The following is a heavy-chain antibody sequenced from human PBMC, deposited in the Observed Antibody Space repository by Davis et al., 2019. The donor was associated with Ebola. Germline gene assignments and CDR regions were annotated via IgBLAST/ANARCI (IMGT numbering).Heavy chain of an antibody. CDR3: AKLYGSGSYIDY. CDR1: GFTFSGYA. J-gene: IGHJ4*02. V-gene: IGHV3-23*01. CDR2: ISGSGGST. Sequence: GESLKISCAASGFTFSGYAMTWFRQAPGKGLDWVSAISGSGGSTYYADSVKGRFTISRDNSKNTLYLQMNSLRAEDTAVYYCAKLYGSGSYIDYWGQGTLVTVSS. D-gene: IGHD3-10*01.